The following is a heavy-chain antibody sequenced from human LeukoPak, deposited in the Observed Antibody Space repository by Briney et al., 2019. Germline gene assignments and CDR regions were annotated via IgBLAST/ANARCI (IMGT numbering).Heavy chain of an antibody. CDR1: GYTFTSYA. Sequence: ASVKVSCKASGYTFTSYAMNWVRQAPGQGLEWMGWINTNTGNPTYAQGFTGRFVFSLDTSVSTAYLQISGLKAEDTAVYYCARAPLSYYYYGMDVWGQGTTVTVSS. CDR3: ARAPLSYYYYGMDV. J-gene: IGHJ6*02. CDR2: INTNTGNP. V-gene: IGHV7-4-1*02.